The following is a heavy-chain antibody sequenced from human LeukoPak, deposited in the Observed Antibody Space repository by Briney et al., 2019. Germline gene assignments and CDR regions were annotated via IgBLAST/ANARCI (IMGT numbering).Heavy chain of an antibody. CDR2: IYHSGST. D-gene: IGHD4-17*01. CDR3: ARHVLPEFASDYYGDYEGDYFDY. Sequence: SETLSLTCTVSGGSISSGGYYWSWIRQPPGKGLEWIGYIYHSGSTYYNPSLKSRVTISVDRSKNQFSLKLSSVTAADTAVYYCARHVLPEFASDYYGDYEGDYFDYWGQGTLVTVSS. CDR1: GGSISSGGYY. V-gene: IGHV4-30-2*01. J-gene: IGHJ4*02.